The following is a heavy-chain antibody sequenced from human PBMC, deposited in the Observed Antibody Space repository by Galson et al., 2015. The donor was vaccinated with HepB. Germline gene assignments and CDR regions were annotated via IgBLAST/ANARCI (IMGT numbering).Heavy chain of an antibody. J-gene: IGHJ6*02. V-gene: IGHV4-59*12. D-gene: IGHD3-10*01. Sequence: SETLSLTCTVSGGSISSYYWSWIRQPPGKGLEWIGYIYYSGSTNYNPSLKSRVTISVDTSKNQFSLKLSSVTAADTAVYYCARDGLWFGELSPPPYGMDVWGQGTTVTVSS. CDR3: ARDGLWFGELSPPPYGMDV. CDR1: GGSISSYY. CDR2: IYYSGST.